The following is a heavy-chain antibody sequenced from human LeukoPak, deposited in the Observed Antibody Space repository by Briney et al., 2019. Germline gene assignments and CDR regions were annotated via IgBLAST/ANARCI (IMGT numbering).Heavy chain of an antibody. V-gene: IGHV3-23*01. CDR1: GFTFSDFA. CDR3: AKHTSKYVVWYFDY. J-gene: IGHJ4*02. Sequence: GGSLRLSCAVSGFTFSDFAMSWVRQSPGKGLEWVSGISGNGGSTYYADSVKGRFTISRDNSKNTLALQMNSLRAEDTAIYYCAKHTSKYVVWYFDYWGQGTLVTVSS. CDR2: ISGNGGST. D-gene: IGHD4-11*01.